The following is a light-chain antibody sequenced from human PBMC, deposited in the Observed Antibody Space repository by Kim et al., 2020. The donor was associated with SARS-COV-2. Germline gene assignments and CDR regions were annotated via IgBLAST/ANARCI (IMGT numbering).Light chain of an antibody. CDR3: QKYNSALWT. Sequence: EDRVTITCRASQGIRNYLAWYQQKPGEVPKLLIYAAATLQSGVPSRFSGSGSGTDFILTSSSLQPEDVATYYCQKYNSALWTFGQGTKVDIK. J-gene: IGKJ1*01. CDR2: AAA. V-gene: IGKV1-27*01. CDR1: QGIRNY.